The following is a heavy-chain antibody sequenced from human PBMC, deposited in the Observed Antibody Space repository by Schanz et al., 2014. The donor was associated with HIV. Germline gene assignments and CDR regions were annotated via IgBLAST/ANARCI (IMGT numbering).Heavy chain of an antibody. D-gene: IGHD6-6*01. J-gene: IGHJ6*02. CDR2: ISGSGGST. CDR1: GFTFSSYA. Sequence: EVQLVESGGGLVQPGGSLRLSCAASGFTFSSYAMSWVRQAPGKGLEWVSAISGSGGSTYYADSVKGRLTISRDNSKNTLYLQMNSLRAEDTAVYYCASTEYPYTTSSDYYYGMDVWGQGTTVTVSS. CDR3: ASTEYPYTTSSDYYYGMDV. V-gene: IGHV3-23*04.